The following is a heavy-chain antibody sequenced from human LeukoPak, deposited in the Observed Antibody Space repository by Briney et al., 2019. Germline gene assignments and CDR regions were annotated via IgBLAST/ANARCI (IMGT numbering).Heavy chain of an antibody. D-gene: IGHD3-9*01. CDR1: GFTFSDYY. J-gene: IGHJ5*02. CDR3: ARVDYDILTGGNTNWFDP. CDR2: ISSSGSTI. Sequence: PGGSLRLSCAASGFTFSDYYMSWIRQAPGKGLEWVSHISSSGSTIYYADSVKGRFTISRDNAKNSLYLQMNSLRAEDTAVYYCARVDYDILTGGNTNWFDPWGQGTLVTVSS. V-gene: IGHV3-11*01.